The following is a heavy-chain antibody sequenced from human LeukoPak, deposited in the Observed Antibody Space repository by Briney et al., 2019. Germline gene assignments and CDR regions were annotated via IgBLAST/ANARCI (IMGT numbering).Heavy chain of an antibody. CDR2: ISDSGSDT. D-gene: IGHD3-10*01. CDR3: AKVTYSDYGSGRPPFMDV. J-gene: IGHJ6*02. Sequence: PGGSLRLSCAASGLSFSNYAMSWVRQAPGEGLEWVSTISDSGSDTYYADSVKGRFTISRDNSKNTLYLQMTSLRAEDTAIYYCAKVTYSDYGSGRPPFMDVWGQGTTVAASS. V-gene: IGHV3-23*01. CDR1: GLSFSNYA.